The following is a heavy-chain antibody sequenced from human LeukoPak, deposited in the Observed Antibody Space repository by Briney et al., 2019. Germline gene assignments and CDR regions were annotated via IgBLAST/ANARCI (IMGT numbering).Heavy chain of an antibody. D-gene: IGHD2-15*01. J-gene: IGHJ4*02. V-gene: IGHV3-23*01. CDR2: ISGSGGST. Sequence: GGSLRLSCAASGFTISSYAMSWVRQAPGKGLEWVSAISGSGGSTYYADSVKGRFTISRDNSKNTLYLQMNSLRAEDTAVYYCAKDARHCSGGSCYPKFDYWGQGTLVTVSS. CDR1: GFTISSYA. CDR3: AKDARHCSGGSCYPKFDY.